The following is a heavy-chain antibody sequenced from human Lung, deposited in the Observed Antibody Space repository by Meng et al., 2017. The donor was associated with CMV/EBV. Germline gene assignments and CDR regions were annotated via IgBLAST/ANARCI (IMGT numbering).Heavy chain of an antibody. Sequence: SGPTLVXPTQTLTLTCSFSGFSLTTSGVGVEWIRQPPGKALEWLGLIYWNDDKRYSPSLKSRLTLTKDTSKNQVVLTMTNMDHVDTATYFCARNVVVRSGDYYYYIMDVXGQGXTVTVSS. CDR2: IYWNDDK. J-gene: IGHJ6*02. V-gene: IGHV2-5*01. CDR1: GFSLTTSGVG. CDR3: ARNVVVRSGDYYYYIMDV. D-gene: IGHD2-21*01.